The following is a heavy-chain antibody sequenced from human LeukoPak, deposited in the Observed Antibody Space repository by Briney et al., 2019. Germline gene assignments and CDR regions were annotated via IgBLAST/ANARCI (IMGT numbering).Heavy chain of an antibody. J-gene: IGHJ4*02. CDR3: ARDVNPYYDFWSDYEDF. CDR2: ISAYNGNT. Sequence: ASVKVSCKASGYTFSSYGISWVRQAPGQGLEWMGWISAYNGNTNYAQKLQGRVTMTTDTSTSTVNMELRSLRSDDTAVYYCARDVNPYYDFWSDYEDFWGQGTLVTVSS. D-gene: IGHD3-3*01. CDR1: GYTFSSYG. V-gene: IGHV1-18*01.